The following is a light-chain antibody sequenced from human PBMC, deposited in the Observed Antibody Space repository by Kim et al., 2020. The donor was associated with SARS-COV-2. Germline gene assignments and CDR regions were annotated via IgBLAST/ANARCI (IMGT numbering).Light chain of an antibody. CDR3: QQYQDWPFT. V-gene: IGKV3-15*01. Sequence: VSPGESATPSCRASQRVTTNLAWYHQIPGQAPRLLISGASARATGVSARFSGSGSGTEFTLTISSLQSEDFALYFCQQYQDWPFTFGPGTKVDIK. J-gene: IGKJ3*01. CDR1: QRVTTN. CDR2: GAS.